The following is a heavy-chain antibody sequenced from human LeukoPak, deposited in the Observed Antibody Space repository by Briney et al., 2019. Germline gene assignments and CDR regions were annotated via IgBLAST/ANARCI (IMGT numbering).Heavy chain of an antibody. J-gene: IGHJ4*02. D-gene: IGHD6-6*01. Sequence: SETLSLTCTVSGCSISSSSYYWGWLRQPPGKGLEGIVGIYYSGSTYYNPSLKSRVTVSVDTSKNQFTLKLSSVTAADTAVYYCARHPRIAARKHTFDYWGQGTLVTVSS. CDR3: ARHPRIAARKHTFDY. V-gene: IGHV4-39*01. CDR2: IYYSGST. CDR1: GCSISSSSYY.